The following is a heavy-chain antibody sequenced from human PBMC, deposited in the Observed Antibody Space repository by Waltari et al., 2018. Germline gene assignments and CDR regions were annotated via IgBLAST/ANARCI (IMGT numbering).Heavy chain of an antibody. D-gene: IGHD2-15*01. V-gene: IGHV3-30*03. CDR2: ITYDGGRK. CDR1: GFTFSRHG. J-gene: IGHJ4*02. CDR3: ARGSAGKPLDN. Sequence: QVRLAESGGGMVQSGGSLRLSCEASGFTFSRHGLHWVRQAPGKGLEWVAFITYDGGRKFYSDSLKGRFTISRDNSKDILFLDMNNLRRDDTAVYFCARGSAGKPLDNRGQGALVTVSS.